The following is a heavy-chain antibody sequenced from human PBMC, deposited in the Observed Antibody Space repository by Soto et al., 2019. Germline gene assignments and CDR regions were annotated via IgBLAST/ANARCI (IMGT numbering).Heavy chain of an antibody. CDR1: GGSISSYF. D-gene: IGHD3-16*01. J-gene: IGHJ4*02. CDR2: IYYSGST. V-gene: IGHV4-59*01. CDR3: ATTWGSTNDY. Sequence: SETLSLTCTVSGGSISSYFWSWIRQPPGKGLEWIGYIYYSGSTNYNPSLKSRVTISVDTSKNQFSLKLSSVTAADTAVYYCATTWGSTNDYWGRGTLVTLSS.